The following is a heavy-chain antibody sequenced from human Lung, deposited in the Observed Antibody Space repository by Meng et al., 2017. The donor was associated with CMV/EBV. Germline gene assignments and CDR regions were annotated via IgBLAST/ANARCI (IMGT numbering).Heavy chain of an antibody. D-gene: IGHD3-9*01. CDR2: IRFDGSK. CDR3: AKDGGLPGTIFFAFDM. CDR1: GFGDYG. J-gene: IGHJ3*02. V-gene: IGHV3-30*02. Sequence: SCAASGFGDYGMHWVRQAPGKGLEWVAFIRFDGSKYYLDSVKGRFTISRDSSKNTVYLQMDSLRAEDTAVYHCAKDGGLPGTIFFAFDMWGQGTXVTGSS.